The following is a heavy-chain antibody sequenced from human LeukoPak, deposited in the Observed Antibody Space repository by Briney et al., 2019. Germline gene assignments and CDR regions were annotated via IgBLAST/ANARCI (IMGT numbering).Heavy chain of an antibody. Sequence: GGSLRLSCAASGFTFSSYGMHWVRQAPGKGLEWVAVISYDGSNKYYADSVKGRFTISRDNSKNTLYLQMNSLRAEDTTVYYCARATKVFDYWGQGTLVTVSS. D-gene: IGHD5-12*01. J-gene: IGHJ4*02. CDR2: ISYDGSNK. CDR3: ARATKVFDY. V-gene: IGHV3-30*03. CDR1: GFTFSSYG.